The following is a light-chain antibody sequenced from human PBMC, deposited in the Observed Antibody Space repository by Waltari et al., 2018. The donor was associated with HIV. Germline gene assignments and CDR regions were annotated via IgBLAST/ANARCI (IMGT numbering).Light chain of an antibody. CDR1: SSNIGNNY. Sequence: QSVLTQPPSVSAAPGQKVNISCSGSSSNIGNNYVSWYQQLPGTAPKLPISENNKRPSGIPDRFSGSNAGTSATLGITGLQTGDEADYYCGTWDTSLSAGVFGGGTKLTVL. V-gene: IGLV1-51*02. CDR2: ENN. J-gene: IGLJ2*01. CDR3: GTWDTSLSAGV.